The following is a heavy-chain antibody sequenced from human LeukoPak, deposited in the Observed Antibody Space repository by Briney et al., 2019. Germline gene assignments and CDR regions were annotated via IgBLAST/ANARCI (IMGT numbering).Heavy chain of an antibody. CDR1: GYVFTEYY. Sequence: GASLKVSCKASGYVFTEYYIHWVRQAPGQRLEWMGWINPYSGGTKYAQKFRGRVTMTRDTSISTAYMELSRLRSDDTAVYYCASGRYYYDSSGFDAFDIWGQGTMVSVSS. J-gene: IGHJ3*02. D-gene: IGHD3-22*01. CDR2: INPYSGGT. CDR3: ASGRYYYDSSGFDAFDI. V-gene: IGHV1-2*02.